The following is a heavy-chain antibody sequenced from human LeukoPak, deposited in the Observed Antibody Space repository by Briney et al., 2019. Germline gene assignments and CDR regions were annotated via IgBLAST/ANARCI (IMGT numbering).Heavy chain of an antibody. D-gene: IGHD1-7*01. V-gene: IGHV3-23*01. CDR2: IMDSGGST. CDR3: AKDRTITGANFFDY. Sequence: GGSLRLPCAASGFTFSRYAMSWVRQAPGKGLEWVSAIMDSGGSTFYADSVRGRFTISRDNSQNTVYLQINGLRAEDTALYYCAKDRTITGANFFDYWGQGALVTVSS. J-gene: IGHJ4*02. CDR1: GFTFSRYA.